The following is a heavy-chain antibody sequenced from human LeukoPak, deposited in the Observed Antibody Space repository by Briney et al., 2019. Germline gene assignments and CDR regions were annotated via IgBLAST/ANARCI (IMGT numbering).Heavy chain of an antibody. V-gene: IGHV3-7*03. CDR2: INEDGTEK. CDR3: ANPLRYFDWLTPPINNWFDP. J-gene: IGHJ5*02. Sequence: GGSLRLSCAASGFTFTTYYMTWVRQAPGKGLEWVAHINEDGTEKYSLDSVKGRFTISRDNSKNTLYLQMNSLRAEDTAVYYCANPLRYFDWLTPPINNWFDPWGQGTLVTVSS. CDR1: GFTFTTYY. D-gene: IGHD3-9*01.